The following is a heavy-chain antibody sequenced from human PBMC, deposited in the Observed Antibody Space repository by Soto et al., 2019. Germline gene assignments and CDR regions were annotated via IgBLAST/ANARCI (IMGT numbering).Heavy chain of an antibody. D-gene: IGHD6-19*01. CDR1: GGTFSSYA. CDR3: ASALAVAGRFDF. J-gene: IGHJ4*01. CDR2: IIPIFGTA. Sequence: QVQLVQSGAEVKKPGSSVKVSCKASGGTFSSYAISWVRQAPGQGLEWMGGIIPIFGTANYAQKFQGRVTITADESTSTAYMELSSLSSEDTAVYFCASALAVAGRFDFWGQGTLGTVSS. V-gene: IGHV1-69*12.